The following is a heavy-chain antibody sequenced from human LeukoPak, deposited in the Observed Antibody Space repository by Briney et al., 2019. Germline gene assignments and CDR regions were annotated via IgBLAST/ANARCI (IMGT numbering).Heavy chain of an antibody. CDR2: ISGSGSST. V-gene: IGHV3-21*06. CDR3: ARGPHSALDTDDAFDI. Sequence: PGGSLRLSCAASGFTFSTYAMTWVRQAPGQGLEWVSSISGSGSSTYYADSVKGRFTISRDNAKNSLYLQMNSLRAEDTAVYYCARGPHSALDTDDAFDIWGQGTMVTVSS. CDR1: GFTFSTYA. J-gene: IGHJ3*02. D-gene: IGHD5-18*01.